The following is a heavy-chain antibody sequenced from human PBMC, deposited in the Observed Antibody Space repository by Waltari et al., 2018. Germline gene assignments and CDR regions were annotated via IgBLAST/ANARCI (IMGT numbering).Heavy chain of an antibody. Sequence: QVQLQQSGPGLVKPSQTLSLTCALSADSVSSNSAAWNWIRPSPSRGLEGLGMTYYRSNGYKDYAVSVKSRITINPDTSKNQFSLQLNSVTPEDTAVYYCAREPHTKGGYFDYWGQGTLVTVSS. D-gene: IGHD2-2*01. CDR3: AREPHTKGGYFDY. J-gene: IGHJ4*02. CDR1: ADSVSSNSAA. V-gene: IGHV6-1*01. CDR2: TYYRSNGYK.